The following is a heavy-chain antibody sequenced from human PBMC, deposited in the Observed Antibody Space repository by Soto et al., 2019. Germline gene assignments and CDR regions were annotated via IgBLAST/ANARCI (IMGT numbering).Heavy chain of an antibody. J-gene: IGHJ4*02. CDR2: ISGGGDTT. CDR1: GFTFNNYA. V-gene: IGHV3-23*01. CDR3: AKGRGGSGSLTPRVDF. D-gene: IGHD3-10*01. Sequence: EVQLLESGGGLVQPGGSLRLSCAASGFTFNNYAMTWVRQAPGKGLEWVSAISGGGDTTSYADSVKGRFTVSRDGCKNTPYLQMSSLRAEDTALYYCAKGRGGSGSLTPRVDFWGQGTLVTVSS.